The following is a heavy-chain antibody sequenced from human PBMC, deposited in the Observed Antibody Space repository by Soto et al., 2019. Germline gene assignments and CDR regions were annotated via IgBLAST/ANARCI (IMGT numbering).Heavy chain of an antibody. Sequence: SCKASGYTFTSYGISWVRQAPGQGLEWMGWISAYNGNTNYAQKLQGRVTMTTDTSTSTAYMELRSLRSDDTAVYYCAREGAAAAPGSWFDPWGQGTLVTVS. V-gene: IGHV1-18*01. CDR3: AREGAAAAPGSWFDP. D-gene: IGHD6-13*01. CDR2: ISAYNGNT. CDR1: GYTFTSYG. J-gene: IGHJ5*02.